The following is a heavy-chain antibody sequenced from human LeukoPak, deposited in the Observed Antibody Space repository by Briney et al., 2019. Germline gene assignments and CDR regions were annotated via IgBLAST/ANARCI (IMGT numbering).Heavy chain of an antibody. D-gene: IGHD6-13*01. J-gene: IGHJ6*03. CDR3: GRSGSWRKDYYYWYMDV. Sequence: ASVKLSCKASGATFSSYAISWVRQAPGQGLEWMGGIIPSISTANYEQKFQGRVTITTDESTSTAYMELSSLRSEDTAVYYCGRSGSWRKDYYYWYMDVWGKGTTITVSS. V-gene: IGHV1-69*05. CDR1: GATFSSYA. CDR2: IIPSISTA.